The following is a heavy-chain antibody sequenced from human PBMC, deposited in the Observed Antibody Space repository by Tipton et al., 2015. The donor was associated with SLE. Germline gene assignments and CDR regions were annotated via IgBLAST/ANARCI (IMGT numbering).Heavy chain of an antibody. D-gene: IGHD4-23*01. CDR1: GGSFSGYY. V-gene: IGHV4-4*09. Sequence: TLSLTCAVYGGSFSGYYWSWIRQPAGKGLEWIGYIYTSGSTNYNPSLKSRVTISVDTSKNQFSLKLSSVTAADTAVYYCARDLTLDYWGQGTLVTVSS. CDR2: IYTSGST. J-gene: IGHJ4*02. CDR3: ARDLTLDY.